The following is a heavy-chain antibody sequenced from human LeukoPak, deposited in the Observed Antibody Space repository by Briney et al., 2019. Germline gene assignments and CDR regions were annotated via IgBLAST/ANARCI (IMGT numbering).Heavy chain of an antibody. J-gene: IGHJ4*02. Sequence: GGSLRLSCAASGFTFSSYSMNWVRQAPGKGLEWVSSISSSSSYIYYADSVKGRFTISRDNAKDLLYLQMNSLRAEDTAVYYCARGPKTLYYDFWSGYYATPFDYWGQGTLVTVSS. CDR2: ISSSSSYI. CDR3: ARGPKTLYYDFWSGYYATPFDY. V-gene: IGHV3-21*04. CDR1: GFTFSSYS. D-gene: IGHD3-3*01.